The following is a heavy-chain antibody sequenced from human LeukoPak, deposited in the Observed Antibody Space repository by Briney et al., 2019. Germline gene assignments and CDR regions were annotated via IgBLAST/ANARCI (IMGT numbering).Heavy chain of an antibody. D-gene: IGHD3-10*01. CDR3: ARDRSGFGLPSDY. Sequence: GGSLRLSCAASGFTFSSYWMHWVRHAPGKGLVWVSRINSDGSSTSYADSVKGRFTISRDNAKNTLYLQMNSLRAEATAVYYCARDRSGFGLPSDYWGQGTLVTVSS. CDR1: GFTFSSYW. CDR2: INSDGSST. J-gene: IGHJ4*02. V-gene: IGHV3-74*01.